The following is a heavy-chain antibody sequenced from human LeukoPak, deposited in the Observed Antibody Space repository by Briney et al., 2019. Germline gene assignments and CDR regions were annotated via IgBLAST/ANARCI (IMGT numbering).Heavy chain of an antibody. D-gene: IGHD3-10*02. CDR1: GFTLSSYE. Sequence: PGGSLRLSCAASGFTLSSYEMNWVRQAPGKGLEWVSYISSSGSTIYYADSVKGRFTISRDNAKNSLYLQMNSVRAEDTAVYYCAELGITMIGGVWGKGTTVTISS. J-gene: IGHJ6*04. V-gene: IGHV3-48*03. CDR2: ISSSGSTI. CDR3: AELGITMIGGV.